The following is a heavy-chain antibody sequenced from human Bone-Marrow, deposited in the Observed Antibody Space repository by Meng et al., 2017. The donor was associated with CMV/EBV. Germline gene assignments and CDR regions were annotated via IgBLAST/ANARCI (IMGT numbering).Heavy chain of an antibody. CDR3: ASESATYLGGRIYYHGMDV. D-gene: IGHD1-26*01. V-gene: IGHV4-34*01. CDR1: GGFFNAYY. J-gene: IGHJ6*02. Sequence: SETLSLTCTVYGGFFNAYYYNWFRQAPGKGLEWIGEINHSGSTKYNPSLKSRVTISVDKSKNQFSLRLTSVTAADTAVFYCASESATYLGGRIYYHGMDVWGQGTTVTVSS. CDR2: INHSGST.